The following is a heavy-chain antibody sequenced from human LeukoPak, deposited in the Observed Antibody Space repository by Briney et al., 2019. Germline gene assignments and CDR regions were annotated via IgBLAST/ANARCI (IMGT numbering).Heavy chain of an antibody. J-gene: IGHJ5*02. CDR2: ISYDGSNK. Sequence: GGSLRLSCAASGFTFSSYGMHWVRQAPGKGLEWVAVISYDGSNKYYADSVKGRFTISRDNSKNTLYLQMNSLRTEDTAVYYCARTRAAAGYSSFWFDPWGQGTLVTVSS. D-gene: IGHD6-13*01. CDR1: GFTFSSYG. V-gene: IGHV3-30*03. CDR3: ARTRAAAGYSSFWFDP.